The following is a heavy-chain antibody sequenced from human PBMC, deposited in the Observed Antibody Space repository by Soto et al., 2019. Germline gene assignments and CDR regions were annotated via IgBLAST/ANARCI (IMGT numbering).Heavy chain of an antibody. CDR1: GFTFSSYA. CDR3: AKVPLGLKFYDY. V-gene: IGHV3-64*04. Sequence: GGSLRLSCSATGFTFSSYAMHCFRPAPGKGLESVSDISSNGSSPHYADCVKGRFTISRDNSKNTLYLQVNSLTAADTAIYSCAKVPLGLKFYDYWGQGTQVPLSS. D-gene: IGHD7-27*01. J-gene: IGHJ4*02. CDR2: ISSNGSSP.